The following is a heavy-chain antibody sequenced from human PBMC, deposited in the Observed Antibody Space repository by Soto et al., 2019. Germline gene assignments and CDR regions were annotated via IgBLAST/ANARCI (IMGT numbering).Heavy chain of an antibody. D-gene: IGHD1-26*01. CDR1: GGTFSSYS. Sequence: QVQLVQSGAEVKQTGSSVKVSCKASGGTFSSYSINWVRQAPGQGLEWMGEIIAIFGTANYAQKFQGRVTITADESTSTAYMELSSLSSEDTAVYYCARDGGRHSGGIDYWGQGTLVTVSS. J-gene: IGHJ4*02. CDR3: ARDGGRHSGGIDY. V-gene: IGHV1-69*01. CDR2: IIAIFGTA.